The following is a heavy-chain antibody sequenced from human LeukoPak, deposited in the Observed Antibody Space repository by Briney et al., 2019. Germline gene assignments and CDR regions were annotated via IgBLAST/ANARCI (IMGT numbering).Heavy chain of an antibody. J-gene: IGHJ6*04. CDR3: ARGGMDV. CDR2: IGTAGDA. V-gene: IGHV3-13*01. CDR1: GFTFSSCD. Sequence: GGSLRLSCAASGFTFSSCDMHWVRQATGKGLEWVSAIGTAGDAYYSASVKGRFTISRENAKNSSYLQMNSLRAGDTAVYYCARGGMDVWGKGTTVTVSS.